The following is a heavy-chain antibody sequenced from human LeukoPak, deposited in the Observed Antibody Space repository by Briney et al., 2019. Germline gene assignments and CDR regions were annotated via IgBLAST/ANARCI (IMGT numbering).Heavy chain of an antibody. Sequence: GGSLRLSCAASGFTFDDYGMSWVRQAPGKGLEWVSGINWNGGSTGYADSVKGRFTISRDNAKNSLYLQMNSLRAEDTALYYCAKDRVRGVIGYYFDYWGQGTLVTVSS. CDR2: INWNGGST. V-gene: IGHV3-20*04. CDR1: GFTFDDYG. CDR3: AKDRVRGVIGYYFDY. J-gene: IGHJ4*02. D-gene: IGHD3-10*01.